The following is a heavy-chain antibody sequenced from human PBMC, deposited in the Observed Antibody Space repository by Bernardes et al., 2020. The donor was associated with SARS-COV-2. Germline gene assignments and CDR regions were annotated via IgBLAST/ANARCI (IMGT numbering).Heavy chain of an antibody. CDR3: AKFAAAYSESIRFYFDF. D-gene: IGHD3-16*01. CDR2: ISGSGSST. Sequence: GGSLRLSCATSGFGFSNNAMAWVRRAPGKGLEWVSAISGSGSSTYYADSVKGRLAISRDNYKNTLYLRMNSLRAEDAAIYYCAKFAAAYSESIRFYFDFSGQGTLVTVSS. V-gene: IGHV3-23*01. J-gene: IGHJ4*02. CDR1: GFGFSNNA.